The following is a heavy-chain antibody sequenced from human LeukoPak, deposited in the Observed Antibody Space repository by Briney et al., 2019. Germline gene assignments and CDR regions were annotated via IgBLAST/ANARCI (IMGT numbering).Heavy chain of an antibody. CDR3: ARITTVTTESDDY. V-gene: IGHV1-2*02. J-gene: IGHJ4*02. CDR1: GYTFTGYY. CDR2: INPNSGGT. D-gene: IGHD4-17*01. Sequence: ASVKVSCKASGYTFTGYYMHWVRQAPGQGLEWMGWINPNSGGTNYAQKFQSRVTMTRDTSISTAYMELSRLRSDDTAVYYCARITTVTTESDDYWGQGTLVTVSS.